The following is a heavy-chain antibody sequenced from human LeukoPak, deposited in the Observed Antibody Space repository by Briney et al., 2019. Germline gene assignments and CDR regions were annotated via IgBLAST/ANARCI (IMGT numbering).Heavy chain of an antibody. J-gene: IGHJ4*02. D-gene: IGHD3-9*01. V-gene: IGHV1-18*01. CDR3: ARDRPRTYDILTGDPYFDY. Sequence: ASVKVSCKASGYTFMSYGITWVRQAPGQGLEWMGWISGYNGNTNYAQKLQGRVTMTTDISTSTAYMELRSLRSDDTAVYYCARDRPRTYDILTGDPYFDYWGQGTLVTVSS. CDR1: GYTFMSYG. CDR2: ISGYNGNT.